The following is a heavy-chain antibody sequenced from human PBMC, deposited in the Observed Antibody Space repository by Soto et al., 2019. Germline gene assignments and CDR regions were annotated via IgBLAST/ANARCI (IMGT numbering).Heavy chain of an antibody. V-gene: IGHV1-3*01. Sequence: ASVKVSCKASGYTFTSYGINWVRQAPGRGLEWMGWINPGNGNTKYSQQFQGRVIIDRDTSASTAYMELSSLRSDDTAVYYCAREEQLGAYYYGMDVWGQGTTVTVSS. D-gene: IGHD6-6*01. CDR2: INPGNGNT. CDR1: GYTFTSYG. CDR3: AREEQLGAYYYGMDV. J-gene: IGHJ6*02.